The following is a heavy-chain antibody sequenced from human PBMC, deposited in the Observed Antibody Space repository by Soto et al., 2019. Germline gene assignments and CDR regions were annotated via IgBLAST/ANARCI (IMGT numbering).Heavy chain of an antibody. CDR1: GYTFTSYD. CDR2: MNPNSGNT. Sequence: GASVKVSCKASGYTFTSYDINWVRQATGQGLEWMGWMNPNSGNTGYAQKFQGRVTMTRNTSISTAYMELSSLRSEDTAVYYCARGXVMITFGGVIPNNWFDPWGQGTLVTVSS. V-gene: IGHV1-8*01. CDR3: ARGXVMITFGGVIPNNWFDP. D-gene: IGHD3-16*02. J-gene: IGHJ5*02.